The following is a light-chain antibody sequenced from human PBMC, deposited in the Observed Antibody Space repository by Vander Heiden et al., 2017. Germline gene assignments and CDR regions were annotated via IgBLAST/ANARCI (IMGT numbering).Light chain of an antibody. CDR1: QSISSY. V-gene: IGKV1-39*01. Sequence: DIQMTQYPSSLSASVGDRVTITCRASQSISSYLNWYQQKPGKAPKLLIYAASSLQSGVPSRFSGSGSGTDFTLTISSLQPEDFAAYYCQQSDSLPRTFGQGTKVEIK. CDR2: AAS. CDR3: QQSDSLPRT. J-gene: IGKJ1*01.